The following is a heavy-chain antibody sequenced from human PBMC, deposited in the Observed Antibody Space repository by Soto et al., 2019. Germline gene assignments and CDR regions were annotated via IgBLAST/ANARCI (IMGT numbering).Heavy chain of an antibody. CDR3: ARSSPPDDSSGYILDY. D-gene: IGHD3-22*01. V-gene: IGHV1-18*01. J-gene: IGHJ4*02. Sequence: QVQMVQSGAEVKKPGASVKVSCKASGYTFTSYGISWVRQAPGQGLEWMGWISAYNGNTNYAQKLQGRVTMTTDTSTSTAYMELMSLRPDDTAVYYCARSSPPDDSSGYILDYWGQGTLVTVSS. CDR2: ISAYNGNT. CDR1: GYTFTSYG.